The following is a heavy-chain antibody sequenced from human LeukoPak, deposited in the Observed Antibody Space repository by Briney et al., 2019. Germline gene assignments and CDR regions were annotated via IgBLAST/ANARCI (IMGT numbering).Heavy chain of an antibody. CDR1: GYSFTIYG. CDR3: ARVHYYGSGSPLNFRYYFDY. Sequence: ASVKVSFKASGYSFTIYGISLVREAPGQGLGWMGWISAYNGNTNYAQKLQGRVTITTDTSTSTAYMELRSLRSDDTAVSYCARVHYYGSGSPLNFRYYFDYWGQGTLVTVSS. V-gene: IGHV1-18*01. D-gene: IGHD3-10*01. J-gene: IGHJ4*02. CDR2: ISAYNGNT.